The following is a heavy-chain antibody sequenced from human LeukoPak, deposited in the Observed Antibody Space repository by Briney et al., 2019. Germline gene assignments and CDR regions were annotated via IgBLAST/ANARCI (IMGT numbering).Heavy chain of an antibody. V-gene: IGHV1-24*01. Sequence: ASVKVSCKVSGYTLTELSMHWVRQAPGKGLEWMGGFDPEDGETIYAQKFQGRVTMTEDTSTDTAYMELSSLRSEDTAVYYCATTEPTGVVTEFGGYYYMDVWGKGTTVTVSS. J-gene: IGHJ6*03. CDR2: FDPEDGET. D-gene: IGHD3-16*01. CDR3: ATTEPTGVVTEFGGYYYMDV. CDR1: GYTLTELS.